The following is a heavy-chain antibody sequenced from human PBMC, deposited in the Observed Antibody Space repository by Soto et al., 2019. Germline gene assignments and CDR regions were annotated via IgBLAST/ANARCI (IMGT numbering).Heavy chain of an antibody. CDR2: TYYRSKWYN. D-gene: IGHD1-1*01. J-gene: IGHJ6*02. V-gene: IGHV6-1*01. CDR1: GDSVSSNSAA. Sequence: KQSQTLSLTCAISGDSVSSNSAAWNWIRQSPSRGLEWLGRTYYRSKWYNDYAVSVKSRITFNPYTSRNQFSLQLKSVTPEETAVYYCARDESGTNYYYYGMDVWGQGTTVTVSS. CDR3: ARDESGTNYYYYGMDV.